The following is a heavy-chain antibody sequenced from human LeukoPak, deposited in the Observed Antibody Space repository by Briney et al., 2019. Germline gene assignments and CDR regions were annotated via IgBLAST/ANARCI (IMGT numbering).Heavy chain of an antibody. J-gene: IGHJ5*02. Sequence: ASVKVSCKASGYTFTSYGISWVRQAPGQGLEWMGWISAYNGNTNYAQKLQGRVTMTTDTSTSTAYMELRSVRSDDTAVYYCARGSIYYYEGAYNWFDPWGQGTLVTVSS. CDR1: GYTFTSYG. CDR2: ISAYNGNT. CDR3: ARGSIYYYEGAYNWFDP. D-gene: IGHD3-16*01. V-gene: IGHV1-18*01.